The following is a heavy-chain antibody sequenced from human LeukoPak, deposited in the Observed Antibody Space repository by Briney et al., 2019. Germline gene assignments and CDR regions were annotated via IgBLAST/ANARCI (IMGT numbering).Heavy chain of an antibody. Sequence: GGSLRLSCAASGFTFSTYWMGWVSQAPGKGPEWVSVISGTGGSTYYADSVKGRFTISRDNSRNTLYLQMNSLRAEDMAVYYCAKLTGDDFWSGYEYYFDYWGQGTLVTVSS. J-gene: IGHJ4*02. D-gene: IGHD3-3*01. V-gene: IGHV3-23*01. CDR3: AKLTGDDFWSGYEYYFDY. CDR2: ISGTGGST. CDR1: GFTFSTYW.